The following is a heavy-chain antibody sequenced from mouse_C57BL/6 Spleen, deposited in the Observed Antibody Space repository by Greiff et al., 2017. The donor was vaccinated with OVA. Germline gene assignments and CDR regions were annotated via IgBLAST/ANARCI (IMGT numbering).Heavy chain of an antibody. J-gene: IGHJ4*01. CDR1: GYTFTDYE. CDR2: IDPETGGN. V-gene: IGHV1-15*01. Sequence: VKLQQSGAALVRPGASVTLSCKASGYTFTDYEMHWVKQTPVHGLEWIGAIDPETGGNAYNQKFKGKAILTADKSSSTAYMELRSLTSEDSAVYYCTRRDHYYAIDYWGQGTSVTVSS. CDR3: TRRDHYYAIDY.